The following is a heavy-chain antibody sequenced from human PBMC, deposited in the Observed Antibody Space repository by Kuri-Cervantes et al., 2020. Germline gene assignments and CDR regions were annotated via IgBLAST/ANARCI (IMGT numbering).Heavy chain of an antibody. D-gene: IGHD2-15*01. J-gene: IGHJ5*02. Sequence: SETLSLTCTVSGGSISSYYRSWIRQPPGKGLEWIGYIYYSGSTNYNPSLKSRVTMSVDTSKNQFSLKLSSVTAADTAVYYCARSSNIVVVENWFDPWGQGTLVTVSS. CDR1: GGSISSYY. CDR3: ARSSNIVVVENWFDP. V-gene: IGHV4-59*08. CDR2: IYYSGST.